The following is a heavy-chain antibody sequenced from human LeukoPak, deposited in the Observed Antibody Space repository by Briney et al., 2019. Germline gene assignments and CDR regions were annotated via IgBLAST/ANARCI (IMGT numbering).Heavy chain of an antibody. Sequence: GGSLRLSCAASGFTFSSYEMNWVRQAPGKGLERVSYISSSGSTIYYADSVKGRFTISRDNAKSSLYLQMNSLRAEDTGVYYCARDLSSGSYFPSLSYWGQGTLVTVSS. CDR1: GFTFSSYE. J-gene: IGHJ4*02. V-gene: IGHV3-48*03. CDR2: ISSSGSTI. D-gene: IGHD1-26*01. CDR3: ARDLSSGSYFPSLSY.